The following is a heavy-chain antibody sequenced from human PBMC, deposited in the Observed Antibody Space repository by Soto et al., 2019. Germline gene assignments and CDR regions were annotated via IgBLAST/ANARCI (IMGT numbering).Heavy chain of an antibody. CDR3: ARVSSPDLDYGDYARERYYYYYMDV. V-gene: IGHV1-69*02. CDR1: GGTFSSYT. J-gene: IGHJ6*03. CDR2: IIPILGIA. D-gene: IGHD4-17*01. Sequence: ASVKVSCKASGGTFSSYTISWVRQAPGQGLEWMGRIIPILGIANYAQKFQGRVTITADKSTSTAYMELSSLRSEDTAVYYCARVSSPDLDYGDYARERYYYYYMDVWGKGTTVTVSS.